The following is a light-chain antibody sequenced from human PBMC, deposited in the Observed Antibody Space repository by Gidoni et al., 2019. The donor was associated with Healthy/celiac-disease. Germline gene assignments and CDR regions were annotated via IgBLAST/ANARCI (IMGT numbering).Light chain of an antibody. Sequence: AIQLTQSPSSLSASVGDRVTITCRASQGISSALAWYQQKPGKAPKLLIYDASRLESGVPSRFSGSGSGTDFTLTISSLQPEDFATYYCQQFNSYRWTFGQGTKVEIK. CDR2: DAS. CDR1: QGISSA. CDR3: QQFNSYRWT. J-gene: IGKJ1*01. V-gene: IGKV1-13*02.